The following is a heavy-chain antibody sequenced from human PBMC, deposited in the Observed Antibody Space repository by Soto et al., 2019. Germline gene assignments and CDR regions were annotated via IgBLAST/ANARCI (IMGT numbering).Heavy chain of an antibody. J-gene: IGHJ5*02. D-gene: IGHD2-2*01. V-gene: IGHV3-48*02. Sequence: GGSLRLSCAASGFVFSNSGMNWVRQAPGKGLEWVSYISRGSTTRYYADSVKGRFTISRDNAKKSLYLQMDSLRDEDTAVYYCARDQWYCSSTSCSYNWFDPWGQGTLVTVSS. CDR3: ARDQWYCSSTSCSYNWFDP. CDR2: ISRGSTTR. CDR1: GFVFSNSG.